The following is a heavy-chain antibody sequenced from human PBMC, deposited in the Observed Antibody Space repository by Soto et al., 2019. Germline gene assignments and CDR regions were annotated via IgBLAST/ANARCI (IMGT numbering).Heavy chain of an antibody. D-gene: IGHD3-3*01. CDR2: IYYSGST. Sequence: SETLSLTCTVSGGSISSSSYYWGWIRQPPGKGLEWIGSIYYSGSTYYNPSLKSRVTISVDTSKNQFSLKLSSVTAADTAVYYCASLYYDFWTGGHYYYGMDVWGQGTTVTVSS. V-gene: IGHV4-39*01. CDR1: GGSISSSSYY. CDR3: ASLYYDFWTGGHYYYGMDV. J-gene: IGHJ6*02.